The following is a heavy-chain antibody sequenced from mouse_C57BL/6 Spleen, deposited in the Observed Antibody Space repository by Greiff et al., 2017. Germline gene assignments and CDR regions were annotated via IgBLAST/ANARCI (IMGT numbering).Heavy chain of an antibody. V-gene: IGHV1-26*01. Sequence: EVQLQQSGPELVKPGASVKISCKASGYTFTDYYMNWVKQSHGKSLEWIGDINPNNGGTSYNQKFKGKATLTVDKSASTAYMELRSLTSEDSAVYYCAGGHSNYFDYWGQGTTLTVSS. CDR2: INPNNGGT. D-gene: IGHD2-5*01. J-gene: IGHJ2*01. CDR1: GYTFTDYY. CDR3: AGGHSNYFDY.